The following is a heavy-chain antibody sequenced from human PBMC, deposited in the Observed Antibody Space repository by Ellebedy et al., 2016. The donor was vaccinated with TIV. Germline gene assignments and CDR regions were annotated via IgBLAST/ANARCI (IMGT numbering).Heavy chain of an antibody. J-gene: IGHJ4*02. V-gene: IGHV3-69-1*01. Sequence: GESLKISXTVSGLRFSDAWMSWVRQVPGKGLEWVSSITSNSLIYYADSVKGRLTISRDNAKSSLYLQMNSLRAEDTAVYFCARDLVSESGSIFYFDYWGQGALVTVSS. CDR2: ITSNSLI. CDR1: GLRFSDAW. D-gene: IGHD3-22*01. CDR3: ARDLVSESGSIFYFDY.